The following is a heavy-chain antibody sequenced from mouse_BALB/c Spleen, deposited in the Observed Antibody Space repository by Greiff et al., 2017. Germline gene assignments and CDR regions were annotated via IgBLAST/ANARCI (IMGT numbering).Heavy chain of an antibody. CDR1: GFSLTGYG. CDR3: AREGVGNYNYYAMDY. D-gene: IGHD2-1*01. V-gene: IGHV2-6-7*01. Sequence: VKLMESGPGLVAPSQSLSITCTVSGFSLTGYGVNWVRQPPGKGLEWLGMIWGDGSTDYNSALKSRLSISKDNSKSQVFLKMNSLQTDDTARYYCAREGVGNYNYYAMDYWGQGTSVTVSS. J-gene: IGHJ4*01. CDR2: IWGDGST.